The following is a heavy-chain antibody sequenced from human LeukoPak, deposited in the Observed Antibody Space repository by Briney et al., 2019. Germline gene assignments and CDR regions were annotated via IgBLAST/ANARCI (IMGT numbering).Heavy chain of an antibody. J-gene: IGHJ3*02. CDR1: GYTFSRYG. CDR2: ITAYDGNT. V-gene: IGHV1-18*01. D-gene: IGHD1-7*01. CDR3: ARQSLIAGDNLNYVLNGYDALDI. Sequence: ASMKVSCTASGYTFSRYGITWVRQAPGQGLECMGWITAYDGNTNFAQNFQARVTRTAYRSTKTAYMELRSLRSDDTAVYYCARQSLIAGDNLNYVLNGYDALDIWGQGTMVTVSS.